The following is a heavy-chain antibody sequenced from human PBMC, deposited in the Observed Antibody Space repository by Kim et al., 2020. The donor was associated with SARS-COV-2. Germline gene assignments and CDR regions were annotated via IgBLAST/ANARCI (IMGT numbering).Heavy chain of an antibody. Sequence: GGSLRLSCSASGFTFSDYYMSWIRQTPEKGLEWISFISTSVSSIYYADSVKGRFTISRDNAKNSLYLQMNSLRAEDTAVYYCARELVGVIADWGQGTLVTVSS. CDR1: GFTFSDYY. D-gene: IGHD3-10*01. J-gene: IGHJ4*02. V-gene: IGHV3-11*01. CDR3: ARELVGVIAD. CDR2: ISTSVSSI.